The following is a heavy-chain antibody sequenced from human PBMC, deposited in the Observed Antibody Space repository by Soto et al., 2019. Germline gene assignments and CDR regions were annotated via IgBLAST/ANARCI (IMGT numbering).Heavy chain of an antibody. V-gene: IGHV3-23*01. J-gene: IGHJ6*02. Sequence: EVQLLESGGGLVQPGGSLRLSCAASTFTFSSYAMNWVRQAPGKGLEWVSGISYTGGTTYFADSVKGRFTISRDNSKNTLYLQMNSLRVEDTAVYYCAKVRSYYGSDSGGMDVWGQGTTVTVSS. D-gene: IGHD3-10*01. CDR1: TFTFSSYA. CDR2: ISYTGGTT. CDR3: AKVRSYYGSDSGGMDV.